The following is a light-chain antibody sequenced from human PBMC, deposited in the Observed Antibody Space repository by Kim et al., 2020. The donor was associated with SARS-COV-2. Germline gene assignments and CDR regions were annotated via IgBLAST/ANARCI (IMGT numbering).Light chain of an antibody. V-gene: IGKV1-12*01. Sequence: ASGEHTLPLNHRASQGIGPWLASYQQRPGNAPNLLISGSSDLETGVPSRFSGSGSGTDFTLTIISLQPEGFATYYCQQGTTFPWTFGPGTQVDSK. J-gene: IGKJ1*01. CDR3: QQGTTFPWT. CDR1: QGIGPW. CDR2: GSS.